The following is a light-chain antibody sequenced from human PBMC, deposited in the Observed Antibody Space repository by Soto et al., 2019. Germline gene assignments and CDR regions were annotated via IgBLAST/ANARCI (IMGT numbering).Light chain of an antibody. CDR1: QGISTY. CDR2: DVS. CDR3: HQYNYLHT. J-gene: IGKJ2*01. V-gene: IGKV1-5*01. Sequence: DIQMTQSPSSLSASLGDRVTISCRASQGISTYLARYQQKPGKAPTLLISDVSRLESGVPSRFSGSGSGTEFTLTISGLQPDDFATYYCHQYNYLHTFGQGTKVDIK.